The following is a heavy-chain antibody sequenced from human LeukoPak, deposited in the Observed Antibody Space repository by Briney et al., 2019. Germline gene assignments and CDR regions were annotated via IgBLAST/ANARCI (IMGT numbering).Heavy chain of an antibody. V-gene: IGHV1-46*01. J-gene: IGHJ4*02. CDR1: GYTFTSYY. CDR3: ARGVSAAIRWGGFDY. Sequence: ASVKVSCRASGYTFTSYYMHWVRQAPGQGLEWMGIINPSGGSTSYAQKFQGRVTMTRDTSTSTVYMELSSLRSEDTAVYYCARGVSAAIRWGGFDYWGQGTLVTVSS. CDR2: INPSGGST. D-gene: IGHD2-2*02.